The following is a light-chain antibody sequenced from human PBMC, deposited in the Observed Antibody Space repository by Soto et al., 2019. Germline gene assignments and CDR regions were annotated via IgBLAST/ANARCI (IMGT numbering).Light chain of an antibody. J-gene: IGLJ2*01. Sequence: SYELTQPPSVSVAPGQTARITWGGNTKESKSVRWYQQKPGQAPVLVVYDDSDRPSGIPERFSGSNSGNTATLTISRVEAGDEADYYCQVWDSSGDPVIFGGGTKVTVL. CDR1: TKESKS. CDR3: QVWDSSGDPVI. V-gene: IGLV3-21*02. CDR2: DDS.